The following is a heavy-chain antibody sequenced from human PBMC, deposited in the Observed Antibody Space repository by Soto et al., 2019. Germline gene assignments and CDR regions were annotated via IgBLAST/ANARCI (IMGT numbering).Heavy chain of an antibody. CDR3: ARAFRGYDFWSGIRCHYFDY. Sequence: QVQLQQWGAGLLKPSETLSLTCAVYGGSFSGYYWSWIRQPPGKGLEWIGEINHSGSTNYNPSLKSRVTRAVDTSTNQLSLKLSSGTAADTAVYYCARAFRGYDFWSGIRCHYFDYWGQGTLVTDST. J-gene: IGHJ4*02. CDR1: GGSFSGYY. V-gene: IGHV4-34*01. D-gene: IGHD3-3*01. CDR2: INHSGST.